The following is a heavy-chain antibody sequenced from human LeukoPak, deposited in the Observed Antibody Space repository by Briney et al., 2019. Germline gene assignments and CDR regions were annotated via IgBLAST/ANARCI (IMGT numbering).Heavy chain of an antibody. CDR3: ARGASGSGSYY. Sequence: SETLSLTCAVYGGSFSGYYWSWIRQPPGKGLEWIGEINHSRSTNYNPSLKSRVTISVDTSKNQFSLKLSSVTAADTAVYYCARGASGSGSYYWGQGTLVTVSS. CDR2: INHSRST. V-gene: IGHV4-34*01. D-gene: IGHD3-10*01. CDR1: GGSFSGYY. J-gene: IGHJ4*02.